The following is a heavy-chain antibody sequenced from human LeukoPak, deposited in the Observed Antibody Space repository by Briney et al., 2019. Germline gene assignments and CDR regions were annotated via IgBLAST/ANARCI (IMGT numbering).Heavy chain of an antibody. J-gene: IGHJ4*02. D-gene: IGHD1-26*01. Sequence: ASVKVSCKASGGTFSSYAISWVRQAPGQGLEWMGRIIPIFGTAKYAQKFQGRVTITTDESTSTAYMELSSLRSEDTAVYYCASQKGVVGVDYWGQGTLVTVSS. CDR3: ASQKGVVGVDY. V-gene: IGHV1-69*05. CDR1: GGTFSSYA. CDR2: IIPIFGTA.